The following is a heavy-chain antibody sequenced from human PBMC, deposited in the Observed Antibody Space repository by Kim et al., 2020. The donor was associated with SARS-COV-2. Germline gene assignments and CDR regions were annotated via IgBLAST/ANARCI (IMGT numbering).Heavy chain of an antibody. D-gene: IGHD3-10*01. J-gene: IGHJ5*02. Sequence: GGSLRLSCAASGFTFSDYYMSWIRQAPGKGLEWVSYISSSGSTIYYADSVKGRFTISRDNAKNSLYLQMNSLRAEDTAVYYCAREPLWFGEPPRGPWGQGTLITVSS. CDR1: GFTFSDYY. V-gene: IGHV3-11*01. CDR3: AREPLWFGEPPRGP. CDR2: ISSSGSTI.